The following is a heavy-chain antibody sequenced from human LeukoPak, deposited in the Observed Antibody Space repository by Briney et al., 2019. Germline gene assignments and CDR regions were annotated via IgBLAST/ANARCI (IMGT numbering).Heavy chain of an antibody. CDR3: ARDRHPTYYYDSSGYPDY. V-gene: IGHV1-2*02. J-gene: IGHJ4*02. CDR2: INPNSGGT. CDR1: GYTVTGYY. D-gene: IGHD3-22*01. Sequence: ASVKVSCKASGYTVTGYYTHWVRQAPGQRLEWMGWINPNSGGTNYAQKFQGRVTMTRDTSISTAYMELSRLRSDDTAVYYCARDRHPTYYYDSSGYPDYWGQGTLVTVSS.